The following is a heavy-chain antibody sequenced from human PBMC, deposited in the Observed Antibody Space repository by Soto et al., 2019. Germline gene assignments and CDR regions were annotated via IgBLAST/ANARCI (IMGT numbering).Heavy chain of an antibody. CDR1: GFTFSSYS. J-gene: IGHJ6*02. CDR2: ISSSSSTI. CDR3: ARDGGFGELYLYYYYYGMDV. D-gene: IGHD3-10*01. Sequence: GGSLRLSCAASGFTFSSYSMNWVRQAPGKGLEWVSYISSSSSTIYYADSVKGRFTISRDNAKNSLYLQMNSLRDEDTAVYYCARDGGFGELYLYYYYYGMDVWGQGTTVTVSS. V-gene: IGHV3-48*02.